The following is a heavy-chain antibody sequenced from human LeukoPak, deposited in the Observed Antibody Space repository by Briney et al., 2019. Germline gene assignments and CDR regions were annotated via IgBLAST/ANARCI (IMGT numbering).Heavy chain of an antibody. CDR1: GFIFGGFA. CDR2: ILAGGSNT. D-gene: IGHD5-18*01. J-gene: IGHJ4*02. CDR3: AKDLGTYSYGGFY. V-gene: IGHV3-23*01. Sequence: GGSLRLSCAASGFIFGGFAMAWVRQTPGKGLEWVSGILAGGSNTYYADSVKGRFTISRDNSKNTLYLQMNSLRAEDTAVYYCAKDLGTYSYGGFYWGQGTLVTVSS.